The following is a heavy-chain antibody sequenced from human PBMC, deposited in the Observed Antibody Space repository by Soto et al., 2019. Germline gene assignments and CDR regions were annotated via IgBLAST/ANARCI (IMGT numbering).Heavy chain of an antibody. J-gene: IGHJ3*02. Sequence: SQTLSLTCAISGDSVSSNSAAWNWNRQSPSRGLEWLGRTYYRSRWYNDYAVSVKSRVTINPDTSKNQFSLQLNSVTPEDTAVYYCARVRDPDTFDIWAQGTMVTVSS. CDR2: TYYRSRWYN. CDR1: GDSVSSNSAA. V-gene: IGHV6-1*01. CDR3: ARVRDPDTFDI.